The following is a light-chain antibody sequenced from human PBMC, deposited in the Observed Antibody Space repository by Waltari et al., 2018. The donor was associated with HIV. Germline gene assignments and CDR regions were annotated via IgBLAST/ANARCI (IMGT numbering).Light chain of an antibody. J-gene: IGKJ1*01. CDR2: TVS. V-gene: IGKV2-30*01. CDR3: MHATKLWPPSWT. CDR1: QSLVYTDGNSY. Sequence: DVVLTQSPRSLPVTLGQPASISCRSSQSLVYTDGNSYLNWFHQRPGKASRRLIETVSNRDFRVPDRFRGSGSGTEFTLKISRVEAEYVGVYYCMHATKLWPPSWTFGQGTKVEIK.